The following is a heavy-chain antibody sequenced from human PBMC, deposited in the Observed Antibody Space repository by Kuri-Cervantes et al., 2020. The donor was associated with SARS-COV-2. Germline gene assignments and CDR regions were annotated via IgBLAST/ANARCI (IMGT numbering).Heavy chain of an antibody. CDR3: ARYWSGYPPNAFDI. Sequence: GSLRLSCTVSGGSISSGYYWGWIRQPPGKGLEWIGSIYHSGSTYYNPSLKSRVTISVDTSKNQFSLKLSSVTAADTAVYYCARYWSGYPPNAFDIWGQGTMVTVSS. J-gene: IGHJ3*02. D-gene: IGHD3-3*01. V-gene: IGHV4-38-2*02. CDR2: IYHSGST. CDR1: GGSISSGYY.